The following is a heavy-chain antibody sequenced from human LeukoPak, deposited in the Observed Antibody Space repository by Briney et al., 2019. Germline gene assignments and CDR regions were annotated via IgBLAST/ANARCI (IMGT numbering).Heavy chain of an antibody. CDR2: VYHSGYT. D-gene: IGHD1-1*01. CDR1: GDSISRDGSY. J-gene: IGHJ6*03. CDR3: ARAGRGVNWYYYIDV. V-gene: IGHV4-31*03. Sequence: SQTLSLTCTVSGDSISRDGSYWSWIRQYPGKGLEWIGYVYHSGYTYSNPSLKSRVTMSVDTSQNQFSLKIISVTAADTAVYFCARAGRGVNWYYYIDVWGTGTTVTVSS.